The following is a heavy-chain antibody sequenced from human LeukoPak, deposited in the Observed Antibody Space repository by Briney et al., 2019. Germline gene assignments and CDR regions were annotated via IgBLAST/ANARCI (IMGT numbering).Heavy chain of an antibody. CDR3: ARDEEDGSGTYKEPGYYYYYGMDV. CDR2: IIPIFGTA. Sequence: SVKVSCKASGGTFSSYAISWVRQAPGQGLEWMGGIIPIFGTANSAQKFQGRVTITADESTSTAYMELSSLRSEDTAVYYCARDEEDGSGTYKEPGYYYYYGMDVWGKGTTVTVSS. J-gene: IGHJ6*04. V-gene: IGHV1-69*13. D-gene: IGHD3-10*01. CDR1: GGTFSSYA.